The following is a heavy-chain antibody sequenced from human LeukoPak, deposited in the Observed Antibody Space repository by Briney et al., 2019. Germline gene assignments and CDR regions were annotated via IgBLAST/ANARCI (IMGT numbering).Heavy chain of an antibody. J-gene: IGHJ4*02. CDR3: AILLWFGDYFDY. CDR2: IRYDGSNI. Sequence: PGGSLRLSCAASGFTFSSYDMHWVRQAPGKGLEWVAFIRYDGSNIYYADSVKGRFTISRDNSKNTLYLQMNSLRAEDTAVYYCAILLWFGDYFDYWGQGTLVTVSS. D-gene: IGHD3-10*01. CDR1: GFTFSSYD. V-gene: IGHV3-30*02.